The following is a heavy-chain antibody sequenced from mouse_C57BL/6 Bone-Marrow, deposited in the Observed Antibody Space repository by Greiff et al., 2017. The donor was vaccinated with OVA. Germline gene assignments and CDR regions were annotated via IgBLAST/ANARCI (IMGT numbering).Heavy chain of an antibody. Sequence: QVQLQQSGAELVRPGTSVKVSCKASGYAFTNYLIEWVKQRPGQGLEWIGVINPGSGGTNYNEKFKGKATLTADKSSSTAYMQLSSLTSEDSAVYFWARPDDGYYEGFAYWGQGTLVTVSA. CDR2: INPGSGGT. CDR1: GYAFTNYL. CDR3: ARPDDGYYEGFAY. D-gene: IGHD2-3*01. J-gene: IGHJ3*01. V-gene: IGHV1-54*01.